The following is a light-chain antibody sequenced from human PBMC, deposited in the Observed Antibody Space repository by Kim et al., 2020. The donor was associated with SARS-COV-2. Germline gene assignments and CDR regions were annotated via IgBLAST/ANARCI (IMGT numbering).Light chain of an antibody. CDR1: QSVSSSY. J-gene: IGKJ1*01. Sequence: LSPWEMATLSGRASQSVSSSYLAWYQQKPGQAPRLLIYGASSRATGIPDRFSGSGSGTDFTLTISRLEPEDSAVYYCQQYDTSRTFGQGTKVDIK. CDR2: GAS. V-gene: IGKV3-20*01. CDR3: QQYDTSRT.